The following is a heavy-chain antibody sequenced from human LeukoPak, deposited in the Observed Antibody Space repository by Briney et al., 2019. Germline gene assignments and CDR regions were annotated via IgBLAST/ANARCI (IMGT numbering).Heavy chain of an antibody. Sequence: PSETLSLTCAVYGGSFSGYYWSWIRQPPGKGLEWIGEINHSGSTNYNPSLKSRVTISVDTSKNQFSLKLSSVTAADTAVYHCARHPDYYYGSGSYLDYWGQGTLVTVSS. CDR1: GGSFSGYY. J-gene: IGHJ4*02. V-gene: IGHV4-34*01. CDR3: ARHPDYYYGSGSYLDY. D-gene: IGHD3-10*01. CDR2: INHSGST.